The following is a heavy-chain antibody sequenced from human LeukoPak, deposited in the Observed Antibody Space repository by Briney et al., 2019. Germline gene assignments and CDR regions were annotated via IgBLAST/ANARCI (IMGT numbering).Heavy chain of an antibody. V-gene: IGHV3-30*04. Sequence: GRSLRLSCAASGFTFSSYAMHWVRQAPGKGLEWVAVISYDGSNKYYADSVKGRFTISRDNSKNTLYLQMNSLRAEDTAVYYCAKSSVGITMVRGVLYCFDYWGQGTLVTVSS. CDR1: GFTFSSYA. CDR3: AKSSVGITMVRGVLYCFDY. J-gene: IGHJ4*02. D-gene: IGHD3-10*01. CDR2: ISYDGSNK.